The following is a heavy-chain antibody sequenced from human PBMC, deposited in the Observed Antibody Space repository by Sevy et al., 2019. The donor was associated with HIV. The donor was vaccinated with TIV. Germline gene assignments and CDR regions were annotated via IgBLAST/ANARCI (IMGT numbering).Heavy chain of an antibody. V-gene: IGHV3-23*01. CDR2: IGSSGGST. J-gene: IGHJ4*02. CDR3: ARAWSGTYLIGY. D-gene: IGHD1-26*01. Sequence: GGSLRPSCAASGFTFSSYAMNWVRQAPGKGLEWVSAIGSSGGSTYYADSVKGRFTSSRDNSKNMLYLQMNSLRADDTAVYYCARAWSGTYLIGYWGQGTLVTVSS. CDR1: GFTFSSYA.